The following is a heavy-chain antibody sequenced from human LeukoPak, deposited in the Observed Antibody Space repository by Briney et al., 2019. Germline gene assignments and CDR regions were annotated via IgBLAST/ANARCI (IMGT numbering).Heavy chain of an antibody. CDR1: GFTFSTYG. J-gene: IGHJ4*02. CDR2: IWFDGSNK. D-gene: IGHD1-26*01. V-gene: IGHV3-33*01. CDR3: ARGKGANDY. Sequence: GGSLRLSCEASGFTFSTYGMHWVRQAPGKGLEWVAVIWFDGSNKYYADSVKGRFTISRDNSMDTLYLQMNSLRAEDTAVYYCARGKGANDYWGQGTLVTVSS.